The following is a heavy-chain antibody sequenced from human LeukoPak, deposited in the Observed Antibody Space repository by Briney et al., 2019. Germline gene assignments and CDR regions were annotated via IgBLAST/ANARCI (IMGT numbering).Heavy chain of an antibody. V-gene: IGHV4-59*08. Sequence: PSETLSLTCTVSGGSISSYYWSWLRQSPRKGLEWIGYIHSTGSTNHNPFLKSRANISLDTPQNQFSLNLTSVTAADTAFYYCARHGSRMSPFTIWGQGTVVTVSS. CDR1: GGSISSYY. CDR2: IHSTGST. J-gene: IGHJ3*02. D-gene: IGHD2-2*03. CDR3: ARHGSRMSPFTI.